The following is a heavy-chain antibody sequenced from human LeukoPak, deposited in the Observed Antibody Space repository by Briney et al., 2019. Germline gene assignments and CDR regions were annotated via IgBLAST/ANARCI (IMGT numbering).Heavy chain of an antibody. D-gene: IGHD2-21*02. J-gene: IGHJ4*02. Sequence: GRSPRLSCTASGFTFGDYAMSWFRQAPGKGLEWVGFIRSKAYGGTTEYAASVKGRFTISRDDSKSIAYLQMNSLKTEDTAVYYCTRTIRLAYCGGDCYSPIDYWGQGTLVTVSS. V-gene: IGHV3-49*03. CDR3: TRTIRLAYCGGDCYSPIDY. CDR2: IRSKAYGGTT. CDR1: GFTFGDYA.